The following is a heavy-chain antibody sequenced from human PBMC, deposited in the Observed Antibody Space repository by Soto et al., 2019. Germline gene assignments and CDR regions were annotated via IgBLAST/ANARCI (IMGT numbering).Heavy chain of an antibody. Sequence: EVQLVESGGGLVQPGGSLRLSCAASGFTFSNYWMSLVRQAPGKGPEWVANIKQDGSEKYYVDSVKGRFTISRDNAKNSLYLQMNSLRGEDTAVYYCARAYIWGQGTMVTVSS. CDR3: ARAYI. CDR2: IKQDGSEK. V-gene: IGHV3-7*01. J-gene: IGHJ3*02. CDR1: GFTFSNYW.